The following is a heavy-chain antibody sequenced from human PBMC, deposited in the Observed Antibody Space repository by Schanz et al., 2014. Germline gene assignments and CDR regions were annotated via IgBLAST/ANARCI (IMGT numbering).Heavy chain of an antibody. CDR3: ARDVEGYDSGGGGFDP. Sequence: QVQLVESGGGVVQPGRSLRLSCAASGFTFSSYAMHWVRQAPGKGLEWVAVISYDGRNKYYADSVKGRFTISRDNSKNTLYLQMNSLRAEDTAVYYCARDVEGYDSGGGGFDPWGQGTLXTVSS. V-gene: IGHV3-30-3*01. D-gene: IGHD2-15*01. J-gene: IGHJ5*02. CDR2: ISYDGRNK. CDR1: GFTFSSYA.